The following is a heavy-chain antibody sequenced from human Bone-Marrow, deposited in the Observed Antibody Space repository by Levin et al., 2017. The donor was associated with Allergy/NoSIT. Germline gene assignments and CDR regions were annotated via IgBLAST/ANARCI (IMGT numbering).Heavy chain of an antibody. V-gene: IGHV4-39*01. Sequence: GSLRLSCTVSGGSISSSFYYWGWIRQPPGKGLEWIGSINYSDNTYYNPSLQSRVTISVDTSRNQFSMKLSSVTAADTAIYYCVRPPWELRVGAAFDIWGQGAMVTVSS. J-gene: IGHJ3*02. D-gene: IGHD1-26*01. CDR2: INYSDNT. CDR1: GGSISSSFYY. CDR3: VRPPWELRVGAAFDI.